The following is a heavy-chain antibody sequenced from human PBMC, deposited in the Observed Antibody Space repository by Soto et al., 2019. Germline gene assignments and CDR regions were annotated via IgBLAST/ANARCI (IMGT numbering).Heavy chain of an antibody. J-gene: IGHJ4*02. CDR3: AKGPYYYDSNGFDY. CDR2: ISYDGSNK. CDR1: GFTFSSYG. V-gene: IGHV3-30*18. D-gene: IGHD3-22*01. Sequence: GGSLRLSCAASGFTFSSYGMHWVRQAPGKGLEWVAVISYDGSNKYYADSVKGRFTISRDNSKNTLYLQMNSLRAEDTAVYYCAKGPYYYDSNGFDYWGQGNLVTVSS.